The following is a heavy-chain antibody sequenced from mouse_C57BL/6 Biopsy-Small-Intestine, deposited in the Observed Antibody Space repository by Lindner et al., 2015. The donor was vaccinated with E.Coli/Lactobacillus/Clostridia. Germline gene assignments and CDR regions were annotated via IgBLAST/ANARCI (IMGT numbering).Heavy chain of an antibody. Sequence: VQLQESGAELMKPGASVKLSCKATGYTFTGYWIEWVKQRPGHGLEWIGEILPGSGSTNYNEKFKGKATFTADKSSSTAYMQLSSLTSEDSAVYFCARDGKFQAWFAYWGQGTLVTVSA. CDR2: ILPGSGST. CDR1: GYTFTGYW. J-gene: IGHJ3*01. CDR3: ARDGKFQAWFAY. V-gene: IGHV1-9*01.